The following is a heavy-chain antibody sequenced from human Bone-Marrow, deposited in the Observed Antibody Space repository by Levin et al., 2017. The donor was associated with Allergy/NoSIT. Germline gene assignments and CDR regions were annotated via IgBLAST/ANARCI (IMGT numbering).Heavy chain of an antibody. CDR1: GGSISSSNYY. V-gene: IGHV4-39*01. Sequence: SETLSLTCSVSGGSISSSNYYWGWVRQPPGKGLEWIGSIYYSGDTYFNPSLKSRVIISVDMSKNQFSLKLSSVTAADTAVYYCARLGSSAWDPLFYWGQGTLVTVSS. CDR3: ARLGSSAWDPLFY. D-gene: IGHD6-19*01. J-gene: IGHJ4*02. CDR2: IYYSGDT.